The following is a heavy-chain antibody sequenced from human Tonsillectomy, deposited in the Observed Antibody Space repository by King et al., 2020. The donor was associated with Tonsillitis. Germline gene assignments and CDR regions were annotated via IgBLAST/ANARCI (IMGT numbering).Heavy chain of an antibody. CDR3: ARAGDAGYSVCGQLEF. D-gene: IGHD5/OR15-5a*01. Sequence: LQLQESGSGLLKPSQTLSLTCSVSGGSISSGTFSWSWIRQSPGKGLEWIGIIYHNGKTNFNPSLKSRVIISKDTSKIQFSLKLNSVTAADTAVYYCARAGDAGYSVCGQLEFWGQGTLVTVSS. V-gene: IGHV4-30-2*06. CDR1: GGSISSGTFS. CDR2: IYHNGKT. J-gene: IGHJ4*02.